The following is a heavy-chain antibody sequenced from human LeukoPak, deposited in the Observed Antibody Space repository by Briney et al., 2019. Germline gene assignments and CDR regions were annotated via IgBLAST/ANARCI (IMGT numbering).Heavy chain of an antibody. V-gene: IGHV3-74*01. J-gene: IGHJ4*02. CDR2: INSDGSST. CDR3: AKDLAVEWFFDY. Sequence: GGSLRLSCAASGFTFSSYWMHWVRQAPGKGLVWVSRINSDGSSTSYADSVMGRFTISRDNAKNTLYLQMNSLRAEDTAVYYCAKDLAVEWFFDYWGQGTLVTVSS. CDR1: GFTFSSYW. D-gene: IGHD3-3*01.